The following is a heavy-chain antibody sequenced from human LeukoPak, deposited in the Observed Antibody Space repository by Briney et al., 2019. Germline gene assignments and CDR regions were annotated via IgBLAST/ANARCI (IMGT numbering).Heavy chain of an antibody. D-gene: IGHD3-10*01. CDR2: IYSDNT. CDR3: VGGSGSRRWVDY. Sequence: GGSLRLSCTVSGFTVSSNSMSWVRQAPGKGLEWVSFIYSDNTHYSDSVKGRFTISRDNSKNTLYLQMNSLRAEDTAVYYCVGGSGSRRWVDYWGQGTLVTVSS. V-gene: IGHV3-53*01. CDR1: GFTVSSNS. J-gene: IGHJ4*02.